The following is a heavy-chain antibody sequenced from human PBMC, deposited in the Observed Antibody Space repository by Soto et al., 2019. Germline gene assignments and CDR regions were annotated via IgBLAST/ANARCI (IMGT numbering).Heavy chain of an antibody. V-gene: IGHV3-23*01. CDR2: ISNTGSRT. CDR3: VRVALAATPGFDS. D-gene: IGHD2-15*01. Sequence: EVHLLESGGRLVQPGGSLRLSCAASGFTFSSYDLSWVRQARGKRLEWVSHISNTGSRTNYADSVKGRFTISRDNSRSTMPVEMNSLRADDTAIYYCVRVALAATPGFDSWGQGTLVTVSS. J-gene: IGHJ4*02. CDR1: GFTFSSYD.